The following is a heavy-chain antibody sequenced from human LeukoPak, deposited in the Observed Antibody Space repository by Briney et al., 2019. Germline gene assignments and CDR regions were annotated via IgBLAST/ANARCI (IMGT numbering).Heavy chain of an antibody. D-gene: IGHD6-19*01. CDR3: ARLTGIAVAQK. CDR2: IYYSGST. Sequence: SETLSLTCTVSGGSISSSSYYWGWIRQPPGKGLEWSGSIYYSGSTYYNPSLKSRVTISVDTSKYQFSLKLSSVTAADTAVYYCARLTGIAVAQKWGQRTLVTVSS. CDR1: GGSISSSSYY. J-gene: IGHJ4*02. V-gene: IGHV4-39*01.